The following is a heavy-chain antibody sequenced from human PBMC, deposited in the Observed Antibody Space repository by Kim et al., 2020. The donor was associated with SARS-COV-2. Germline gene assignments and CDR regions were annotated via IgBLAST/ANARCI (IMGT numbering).Heavy chain of an antibody. Sequence: GGSLRLSCAASGFGFSNYALNWVRQTPDKGLEWVSSITGNSGSTYYADSVKGRFTISRDTAKNTMYVQINSLRADDTAVYYCEKVEAMSFGACWYFCRWG. CDR2: ITGNSGST. CDR1: GFGFSNYA. J-gene: IGHJ2*01. V-gene: IGHV3-23*01. D-gene: IGHD3-3*01. CDR3: EKVEAMSFGACWYFCR.